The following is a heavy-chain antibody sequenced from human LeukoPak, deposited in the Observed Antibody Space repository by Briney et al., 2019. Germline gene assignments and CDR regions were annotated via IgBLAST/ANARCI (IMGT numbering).Heavy chain of an antibody. CDR3: AKAPMIVVVTTFDY. CDR2: ISGSGGST. Sequence: GGSLRLSCAASGFTFSSYSMNWVRQAPGKGLEWVSSISGSGGSTYYADSVKGRFTISRDNSKNTLYLQTNSLRAEDTAVYYCAKAPMIVVVTTFDYWGQGTLVTVSS. V-gene: IGHV3-23*01. J-gene: IGHJ4*02. D-gene: IGHD3-22*01. CDR1: GFTFSSYS.